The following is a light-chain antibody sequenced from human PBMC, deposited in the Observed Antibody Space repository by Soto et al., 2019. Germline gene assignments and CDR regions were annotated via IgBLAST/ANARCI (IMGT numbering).Light chain of an antibody. Sequence: QSVLTQPPSVSGAPGQRVTISCTGSSSNIGAGYDVHWYQQLPGKAPKLLIYSNNQRPSGVPDRFSGSKSGTSASLAISGPQSEDEADYYCAAWDDSLDGWVFGGGTKLTVL. CDR2: SNN. V-gene: IGLV1-40*01. J-gene: IGLJ3*02. CDR3: AAWDDSLDGWV. CDR1: SSNIGAGYD.